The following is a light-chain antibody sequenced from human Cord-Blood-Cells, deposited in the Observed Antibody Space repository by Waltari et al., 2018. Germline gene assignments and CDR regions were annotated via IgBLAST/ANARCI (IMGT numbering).Light chain of an antibody. J-gene: IGLJ2*01. Sequence: QSALTQPASVSGSPGQSITISCTGTSRDVGGYNYVSWYQQHPGKAPKLMIYDVSNRPSGVSNRFSGSKSCNTASLTISGLQAEDEADYYCSSYTSSSTVFGGGTKLTVL. CDR3: SSYTSSSTV. CDR1: SRDVGGYNY. CDR2: DVS. V-gene: IGLV2-14*01.